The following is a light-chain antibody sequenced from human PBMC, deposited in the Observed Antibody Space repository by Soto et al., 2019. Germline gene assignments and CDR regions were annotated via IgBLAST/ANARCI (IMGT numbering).Light chain of an antibody. CDR3: SSYTSSSTHV. CDR1: SSDVGAYTF. CDR2: DVS. Sequence: QYALTQPASVSGSPGQSITISCTGTSSDVGAYTFVSWYQQHPDKVPKLMIFDVSRRPSGVSDRFSGSNSGNTASLTISGLQPEDEADYYCSSYTSSSTHVFGCGTKLTVL. J-gene: IGLJ1*01. V-gene: IGLV2-14*03.